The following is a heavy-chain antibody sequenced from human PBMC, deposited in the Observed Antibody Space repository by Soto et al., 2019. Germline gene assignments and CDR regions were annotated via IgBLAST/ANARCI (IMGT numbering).Heavy chain of an antibody. Sequence: SETMSLSCPVSGGSISGHYWIRILQSPGKGLEWIGYIFYTGSTNYNPSLKSRVTLSVDTSKNQFSLRLSSVTAADTAVYYCARVGSSRWSPDYWGQGTLVTVSS. CDR1: GGSISGHY. CDR2: IFYTGST. J-gene: IGHJ4*02. V-gene: IGHV4-59*11. D-gene: IGHD6-19*01. CDR3: ARVGSSRWSPDY.